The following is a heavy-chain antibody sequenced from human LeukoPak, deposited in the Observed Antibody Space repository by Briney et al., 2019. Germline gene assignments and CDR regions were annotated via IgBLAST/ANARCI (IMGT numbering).Heavy chain of an antibody. CDR3: ARIDYSKNAFDI. J-gene: IGHJ3*02. Sequence: GGSLRLSCAASGFAFSSYAIHWVRQAPGKGLEWVSFISYDGRIKYYADSVKGRLTISRDNSKNTVSLQMNSLRAEDTAIYYCARIDYSKNAFDIWGQGTMVTVSS. CDR1: GFAFSSYA. D-gene: IGHD2-15*01. V-gene: IGHV3-30-3*01. CDR2: ISYDGRIK.